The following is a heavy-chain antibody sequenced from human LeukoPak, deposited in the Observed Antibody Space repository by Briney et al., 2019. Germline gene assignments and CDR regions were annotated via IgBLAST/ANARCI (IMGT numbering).Heavy chain of an antibody. J-gene: IGHJ6*04. CDR1: GFTFSSYA. V-gene: IGHV3-48*03. CDR3: AELGITMIGGV. Sequence: GGSLRLSCAASGFTFSSYAMNWVRQAPGKGLEWVSTISSSGSTIYYADSEKGRFTISRDNAKNSLYLQMNSLRAEDTAVYYCAELGITMIGGVWGKGTTVTISS. CDR2: ISSSGSTI. D-gene: IGHD3-10*02.